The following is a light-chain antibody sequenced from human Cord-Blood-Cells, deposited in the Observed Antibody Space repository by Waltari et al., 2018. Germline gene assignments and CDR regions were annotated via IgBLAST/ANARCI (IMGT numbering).Light chain of an antibody. V-gene: IGKV1-39*01. CDR1: QSISSY. Sequence: DIQMTQSPSSLSASVGLRVTITCRASQSISSYLNWYQQKPGKAPKLLIYAASSLQSGVPSRFSGSGSGTDFTLTISSLQPEDFATYYCQQSYSTPPITFGPGTKVDIK. CDR2: AAS. J-gene: IGKJ3*01. CDR3: QQSYSTPPIT.